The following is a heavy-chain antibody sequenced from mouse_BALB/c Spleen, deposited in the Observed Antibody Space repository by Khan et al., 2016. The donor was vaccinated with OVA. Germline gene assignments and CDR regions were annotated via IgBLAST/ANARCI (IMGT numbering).Heavy chain of an antibody. D-gene: IGHD4-1*01. Sequence: EVQLQESGPGLVKPSQSLSLTCTVTGYSITSDYAWNWIRQFPGNKLEWMGYISYSGSTTYNPSLKSRISITRDPYKDQFFLQLKSVTSDDTAIYYCASELGRYYALDYWGQGTSVTVSS. CDR2: ISYSGST. V-gene: IGHV3-2*02. J-gene: IGHJ4*01. CDR1: GYSITSDYA. CDR3: ASELGRYYALDY.